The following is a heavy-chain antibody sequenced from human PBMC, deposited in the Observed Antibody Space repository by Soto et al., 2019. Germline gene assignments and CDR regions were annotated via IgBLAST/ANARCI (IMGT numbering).Heavy chain of an antibody. CDR3: AKDMRGGSSSSRYYYGVDV. D-gene: IGHD6-13*01. Sequence: EVQLVESGGGLVQPGRSLRLSCAASGFTFDDYAMHWVRQAPGKGLEWVSGISWDSGTIVYVDSVKGRFTISSDNAKNSLYLQMNSLRAEDTALYYCAKDMRGGSSSSRYYYGVDVWGQGTTVTVSS. CDR2: ISWDSGTI. J-gene: IGHJ6*02. V-gene: IGHV3-9*01. CDR1: GFTFDDYA.